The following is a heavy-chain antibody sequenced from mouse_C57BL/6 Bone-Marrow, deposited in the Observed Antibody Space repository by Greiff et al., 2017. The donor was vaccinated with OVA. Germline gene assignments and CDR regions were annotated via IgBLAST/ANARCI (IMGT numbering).Heavy chain of an antibody. J-gene: IGHJ4*01. V-gene: IGHV1-50*01. CDR3: AREGNGYYAMDY. CDR1: GYTFTSYW. Sequence: VQLQQPGAELVKPGASVKLSSKASGYTFTSYWMQWVKQRPGQGLEWIGEIDPSDSYTNYNQKFKGKATLTVDTSSSTAYMQLSSLTSEDSAVYYCAREGNGYYAMDYWGQGTSVTVSS. CDR2: IDPSDSYT.